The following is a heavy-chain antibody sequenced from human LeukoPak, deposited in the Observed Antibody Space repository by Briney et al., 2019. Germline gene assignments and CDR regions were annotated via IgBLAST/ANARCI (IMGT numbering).Heavy chain of an antibody. Sequence: GGSLRLSCAASGFTFSSYAMSWVRQAPGKGLEWVSAISGSGGSTYYADSVKGRFTISRDNSKNALYLQMNSLRAEDTAVYYCAKDPDYGDYAWFDPWGQGTLVTVSS. D-gene: IGHD4-17*01. CDR2: ISGSGGST. J-gene: IGHJ5*02. V-gene: IGHV3-23*01. CDR3: AKDPDYGDYAWFDP. CDR1: GFTFSSYA.